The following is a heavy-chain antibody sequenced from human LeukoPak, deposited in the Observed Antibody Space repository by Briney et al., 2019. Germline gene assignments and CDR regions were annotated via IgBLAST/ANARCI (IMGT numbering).Heavy chain of an antibody. Sequence: GGSLRLSCAASGFTFSSYAMSWIRQAPGKGLEWVSGVSGSGGRTHYADSVKGRFTISRDNSKNTLNIQMNSLRAEDTAIYYCAKGDGNTWFVESHYWGQGTLVTVSS. CDR3: AKGDGNTWFVESHY. V-gene: IGHV3-23*01. CDR2: VSGSGGRT. CDR1: GFTFSSYA. D-gene: IGHD3-10*01. J-gene: IGHJ4*02.